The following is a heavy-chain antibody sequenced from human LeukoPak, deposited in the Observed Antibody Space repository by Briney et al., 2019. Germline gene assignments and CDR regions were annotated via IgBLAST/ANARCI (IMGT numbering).Heavy chain of an antibody. CDR2: IYTSGST. CDR1: GGSISSYY. CDR3: ARGLKYYYGSGSYFPFDY. D-gene: IGHD3-10*01. J-gene: IGHJ4*02. Sequence: SETLSLTCTVSGGSISSYYWSWIRQPAGKGLEWIGRIYTSGSTNYNPSLKSRVTISVDTSKNQFSLKLSSVTAADTAVYYCARGLKYYYGSGSYFPFDYWGQGTLVTVSS. V-gene: IGHV4-4*07.